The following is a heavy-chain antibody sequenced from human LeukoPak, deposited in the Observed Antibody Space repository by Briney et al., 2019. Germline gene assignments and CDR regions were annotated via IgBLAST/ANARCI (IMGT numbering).Heavy chain of an antibody. CDR3: AKDMGGGSRTYYDFWCFYYYGMDV. Sequence: PGGSLRLSCAASGFTFSSYGMHWVRQAPGKGLEWVAVISYDGSNKYYADSVKGRFTISRDNSKNTLYLQMNSLRAEDTAVYYCAKDMGGGSRTYYDFWCFYYYGMDVWGQGTTVTVSS. CDR1: GFTFSSYG. CDR2: ISYDGSNK. V-gene: IGHV3-30*18. D-gene: IGHD3-3*01. J-gene: IGHJ6*02.